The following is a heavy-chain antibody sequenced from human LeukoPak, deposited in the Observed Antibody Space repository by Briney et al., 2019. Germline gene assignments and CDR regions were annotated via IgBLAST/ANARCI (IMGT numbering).Heavy chain of an antibody. V-gene: IGHV4-34*01. D-gene: IGHD6-19*01. CDR2: INHSGST. CDR3: ARPTSTGYSSGWYESGAFDI. Sequence: SETLSLTCAVYGGSFSGYYWSWIRQPPGKGLEWIGEINHSGSTNYNPSLKSRVTISVDTSKNQFSLKLSSVTAADTAVYYCARPTSTGYSSGWYESGAFDIWGQGTMVTVSS. J-gene: IGHJ3*02. CDR1: GGSFSGYY.